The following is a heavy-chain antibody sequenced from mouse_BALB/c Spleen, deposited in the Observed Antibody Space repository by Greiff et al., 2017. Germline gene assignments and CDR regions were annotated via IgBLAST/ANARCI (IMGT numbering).Heavy chain of an antibody. Sequence: QVQLQQPGAELVKPGASVKLSCKASGYTFTSYWMHWVKQRPGQGLEWIGEIDPSDSYTNYNQKFKGKATLTVDKSSSTAYMQLSSLTSEDSAVYYCARYPSGAMDYWGQGTSVTVSS. V-gene: IGHV1-69*02. CDR1: GYTFTSYW. CDR3: ARYPSGAMDY. CDR2: IDPSDSYT. J-gene: IGHJ4*01.